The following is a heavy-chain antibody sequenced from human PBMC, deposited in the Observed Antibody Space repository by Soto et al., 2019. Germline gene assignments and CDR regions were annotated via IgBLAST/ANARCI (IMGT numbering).Heavy chain of an antibody. Sequence: QVQLVQSGAEVKKPGSSVKVSCKASGGTFSSYTISWVRQAPGQGLEWMGRIIPILGIANYAQKFQGRVTITADKSTSTAYMELSSLRSEDTAVYYCARAPGGYDILTGYYLGGYFDYWGQGTLVTVSS. J-gene: IGHJ4*02. CDR1: GGTFSSYT. CDR3: ARAPGGYDILTGYYLGGYFDY. D-gene: IGHD3-9*01. CDR2: IIPILGIA. V-gene: IGHV1-69*02.